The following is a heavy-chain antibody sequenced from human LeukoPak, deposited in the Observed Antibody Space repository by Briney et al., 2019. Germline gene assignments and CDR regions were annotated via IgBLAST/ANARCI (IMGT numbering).Heavy chain of an antibody. J-gene: IGHJ6*03. D-gene: IGHD6-13*01. CDR1: GFTFDDYG. V-gene: IGHV3-20*04. CDR2: INWNGGST. CDR3: ARLAKSSSWLYYMDV. Sequence: PGGSLRLSCAASGFTFDDYGMTWVRQTPGKGLEWVSTINWNGGSTAYADSVKGRFTISRDNAKNSLYLQMNSLRAEDAAVYYCARLAKSSSWLYYMDVWGKGTTVTVSS.